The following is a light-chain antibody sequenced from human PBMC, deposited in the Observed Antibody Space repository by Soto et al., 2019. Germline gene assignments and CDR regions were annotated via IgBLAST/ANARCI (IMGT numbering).Light chain of an antibody. J-gene: IGKJ1*01. Sequence: DIQMTQSPSTLSASVGERVTITCRASQSISSWLAWYQQKPGKAPNLLIYDASNLESGVPSRFSGSGSGTEFTLTISSLQPDDFATYYCQQYNSYQWTFXQGTKADIK. CDR1: QSISSW. V-gene: IGKV1-5*01. CDR2: DAS. CDR3: QQYNSYQWT.